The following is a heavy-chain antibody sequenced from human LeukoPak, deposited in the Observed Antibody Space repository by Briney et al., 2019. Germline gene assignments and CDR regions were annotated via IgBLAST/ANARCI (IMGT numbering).Heavy chain of an antibody. Sequence: GASVKVSCKVSGYTLTELSMHWVRQAPGKGLEWMGGFDPEDGETIYAQKFQGRVTMTRDMSTSTVYMELSSLRSEDTAVYYCARKSDTAMETWGQGTLVTVSS. D-gene: IGHD5-18*01. J-gene: IGHJ4*02. CDR2: FDPEDGET. CDR1: GYTLTELS. CDR3: ARKSDTAMET. V-gene: IGHV1-24*01.